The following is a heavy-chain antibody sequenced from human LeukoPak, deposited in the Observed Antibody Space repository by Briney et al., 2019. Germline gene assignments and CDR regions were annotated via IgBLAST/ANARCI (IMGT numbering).Heavy chain of an antibody. CDR2: IHSSGST. CDR3: ARALWTAYYDY. CDR1: GGSISSYY. Sequence: NPSETLSLTCSVSGGSISSYYWSWIRQPPGKGLEWIGYIHSSGSTNYNPSLQSRVTISEDTSKNQFSLKLSSVTAADTALYYCARALWTAYYDYWGQGTLVTVSS. D-gene: IGHD3/OR15-3a*01. J-gene: IGHJ4*02. V-gene: IGHV4-4*09.